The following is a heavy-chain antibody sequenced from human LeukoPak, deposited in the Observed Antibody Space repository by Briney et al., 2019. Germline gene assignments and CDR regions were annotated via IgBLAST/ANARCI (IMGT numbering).Heavy chain of an antibody. D-gene: IGHD2-21*02. J-gene: IGHJ5*02. CDR2: IVVGSGNT. CDR3: AADPYCGGDCYPGWFDP. Sequence: GASVKVSCKASGFTFTSSAMQWVRQARGQRLEWIGWIVVGSGNTNYAQKFQERVTITRDMSTSTAYMELSSLRSEDTAVYYCAADPYCGGDCYPGWFDPWGQGTLVTVSS. V-gene: IGHV1-58*02. CDR1: GFTFTSSA.